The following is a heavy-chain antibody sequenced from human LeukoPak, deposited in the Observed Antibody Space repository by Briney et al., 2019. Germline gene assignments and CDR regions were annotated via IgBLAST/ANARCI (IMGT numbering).Heavy chain of an antibody. J-gene: IGHJ6*02. D-gene: IGHD2-2*01. CDR1: GFTFSSYA. V-gene: IGHV3-23*01. Sequence: GGSLRLSCAASGFTFSSYAMSWVRQAPGKGLEWVSAISGSGGSTYYADSVKGRFTISRDNSKNTLYLQMNSLRAEDTAVYYCAKLDCSSTSCYFHYYGMDVWGQGTTVTVSS. CDR3: AKLDCSSTSCYFHYYGMDV. CDR2: ISGSGGST.